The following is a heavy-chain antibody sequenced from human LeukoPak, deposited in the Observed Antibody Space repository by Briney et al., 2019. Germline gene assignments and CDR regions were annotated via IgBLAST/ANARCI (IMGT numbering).Heavy chain of an antibody. J-gene: IGHJ4*02. CDR3: ARSDYGDYVPFDY. V-gene: IGHV3-48*01. CDR2: ISGSSSTI. Sequence: GGSLRLSCAASGFTFDDYGMNWVRQAPGKGLEWVSYISGSSSTIYYADSVKGRFTISRDNAKNSLYLQMNSLRAEDTAVYYCARSDYGDYVPFDYWGQGTLVTVSS. D-gene: IGHD4-17*01. CDR1: GFTFDDYG.